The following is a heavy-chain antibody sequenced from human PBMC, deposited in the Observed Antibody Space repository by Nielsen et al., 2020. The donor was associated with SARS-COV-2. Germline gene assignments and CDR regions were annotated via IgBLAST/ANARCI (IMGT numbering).Heavy chain of an antibody. CDR1: GFTVNSNY. Sequence: GGSLRLSCAASGFTVNSNYITWVRQAPGKGLEWVSVIYSGGGTDYADSVKGRFTISRDTSQKIVYLQMDSLRAEDTAVYYCARGSDYYDSSGLVWGQGTMVTVSS. CDR2: IYSGGGT. CDR3: ARGSDYYDSSGLV. V-gene: IGHV3-53*01. D-gene: IGHD3-22*01. J-gene: IGHJ3*01.